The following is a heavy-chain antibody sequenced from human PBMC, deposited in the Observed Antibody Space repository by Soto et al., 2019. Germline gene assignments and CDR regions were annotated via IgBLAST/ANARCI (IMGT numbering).Heavy chain of an antibody. J-gene: IGHJ4*02. Sequence: QVQLVESGGGVVQPGRSLRLSCAASGFTFSNYGMHWVRQAPGKGLEWVAVIWYDGSYKYYADSVKGRFTISRDNSRTTLHLQMNSLRAEDTAVYYCAKDEGRYTYGPRDCWGQGTLVTVSS. V-gene: IGHV3-33*06. CDR1: GFTFSNYG. CDR2: IWYDGSYK. CDR3: AKDEGRYTYGPRDC. D-gene: IGHD5-18*01.